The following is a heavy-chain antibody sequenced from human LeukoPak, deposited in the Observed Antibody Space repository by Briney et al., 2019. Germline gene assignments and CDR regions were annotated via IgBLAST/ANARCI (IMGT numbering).Heavy chain of an antibody. CDR1: GFTVSNNY. CDR2: IYSGGNT. Sequence: GGSLRLSCAASGFTVSNNYMSWVRQAPGKGLEWVSVIYSGGNTYYADSVKGRFTISRDTSKNTLYLQMNSLRAEDTAVYYCARRGNLATSQWGQGTLVTVSS. CDR3: ARRGNLATSQ. J-gene: IGHJ4*02. D-gene: IGHD1-14*01. V-gene: IGHV3-53*01.